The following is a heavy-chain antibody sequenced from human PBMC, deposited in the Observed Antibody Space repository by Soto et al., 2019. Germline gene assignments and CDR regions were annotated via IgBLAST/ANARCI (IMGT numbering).Heavy chain of an antibody. Sequence: PXGSLKLSCSAAGFSFDDYNIHWVRQAPGKGLEWVSLITWNGGNSYYADSVKGRFTISRDGTTESVSLQMTSLKREDTGLYFCARETLSYGSALDVWGQGTTVTVSS. J-gene: IGHJ6*02. V-gene: IGHV3-43*01. CDR2: ITWNGGNS. CDR1: GFSFDDYN. D-gene: IGHD3-16*01. CDR3: ARETLSYGSALDV.